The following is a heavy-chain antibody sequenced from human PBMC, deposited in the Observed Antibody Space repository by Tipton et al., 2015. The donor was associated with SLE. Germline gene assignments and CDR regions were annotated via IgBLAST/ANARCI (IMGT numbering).Heavy chain of an antibody. CDR2: IHYTGTP. J-gene: IGHJ4*02. V-gene: IGHV4-59*01. CDR1: GGSLTHYY. Sequence: TLSLTCTASGGSLTHYYWNWIRQSPGKGLEWLGYIHYTGTPYYKPSLKSRIAMSVDTSSNQLSLRLTSLTPADTAVYYCARSGSSNFDPPDFWGQGTLATVSS. D-gene: IGHD4-11*01. CDR3: ARSGSSNFDPPDF.